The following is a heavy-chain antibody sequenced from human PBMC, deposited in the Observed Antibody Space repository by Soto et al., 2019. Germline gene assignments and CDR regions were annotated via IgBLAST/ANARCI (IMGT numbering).Heavy chain of an antibody. Sequence: TLSLTCAISGDSVSSNSAAWNWIRQSPSRGLKWLGRTYYRSKWYNDYAVSVKSRITINPDTSKNQFSLQLNSVTPEDTAVYYCARVHSSGWYGYYYYGMDVWGQGTTVTVSS. CDR1: GDSVSSNSAA. V-gene: IGHV6-1*01. CDR2: TYYRSKWYN. CDR3: ARVHSSGWYGYYYYGMDV. D-gene: IGHD6-19*01. J-gene: IGHJ6*02.